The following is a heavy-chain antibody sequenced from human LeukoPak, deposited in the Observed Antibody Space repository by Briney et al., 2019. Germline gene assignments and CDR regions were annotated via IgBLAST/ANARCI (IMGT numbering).Heavy chain of an antibody. Sequence: SETLSLTCTVSGGSISSYYWSWIRQPPGKGLEWIGYIYYSGSTNYNPSLKSRVTISVDTSKNQFSLKLSSVTAADTAAYYCAREVRYYDSSGYYPGSAFDIWGQGTMVTVSS. CDR3: AREVRYYDSSGYYPGSAFDI. CDR2: IYYSGST. V-gene: IGHV4-59*01. CDR1: GGSISSYY. D-gene: IGHD3-22*01. J-gene: IGHJ3*02.